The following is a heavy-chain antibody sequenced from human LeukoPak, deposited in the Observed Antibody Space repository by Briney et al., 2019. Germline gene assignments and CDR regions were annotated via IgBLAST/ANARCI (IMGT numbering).Heavy chain of an antibody. CDR1: GGSISSYY. CDR3: ARENGYSCGPAEYYYYGMDV. D-gene: IGHD5-18*01. Sequence: SETLSLTCTVSGGSISSYYWSWIRQPPGKGLEWIGYIYYSGSTNYNPSLKSRVTISVDTSKNQFPLKLSSVTAADTAVYYCARENGYSCGPAEYYYYGMDVWGQGTTVTVSS. CDR2: IYYSGST. J-gene: IGHJ6*02. V-gene: IGHV4-59*01.